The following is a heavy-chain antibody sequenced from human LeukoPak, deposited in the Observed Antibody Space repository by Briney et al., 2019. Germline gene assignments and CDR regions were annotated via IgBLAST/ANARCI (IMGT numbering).Heavy chain of an antibody. D-gene: IGHD6-13*01. CDR3: AKVMRRSSWYFDY. V-gene: IGHV3-23*01. J-gene: IGHJ4*02. Sequence: GGSLRLSCAASGFTFSSYAMSWVRLAPGKGLEWVSVLSGSGDSTYYADSVKGRFAISRDNSKNTLYLQMNSLRAEDTAVYYCAKVMRRSSWYFDYWGQGTLVTVSS. CDR1: GFTFSSYA. CDR2: LSGSGDST.